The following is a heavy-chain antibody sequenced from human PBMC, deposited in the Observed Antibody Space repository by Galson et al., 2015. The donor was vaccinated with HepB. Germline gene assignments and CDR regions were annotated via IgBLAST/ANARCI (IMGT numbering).Heavy chain of an antibody. D-gene: IGHD2-2*01. V-gene: IGHV3-48*01. CDR3: ARDGSIEYFQH. CDR1: GFTFSSYS. CDR2: ISSSSSTI. Sequence: LRLSCAASGFTFSSYSMNWVRQAPGKGLEWVSYISSSSSTIYYADSVKGRFTISRDNAKNSLYLQMNSLRAEDTAVYYCARDGSIEYFQHWGQGTLVTVSS. J-gene: IGHJ1*01.